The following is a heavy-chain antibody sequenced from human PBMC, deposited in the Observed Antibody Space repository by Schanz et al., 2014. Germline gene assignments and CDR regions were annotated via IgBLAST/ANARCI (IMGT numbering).Heavy chain of an antibody. V-gene: IGHV3-74*01. Sequence: EVQLVESGGGLVQPGGSLRLSCAASGFTFSSYWMHWVRQAPGKGLVWVSRSNSDGSTTIYADSVKGRFTISRDNAKNTLYLQMNSLRAEDTAVYYCARPLGPNYYYYGLDVWGQGTTVTVSS. CDR1: GFTFSSYW. CDR2: SNSDGSTT. CDR3: ARPLGPNYYYYGLDV. J-gene: IGHJ6*02.